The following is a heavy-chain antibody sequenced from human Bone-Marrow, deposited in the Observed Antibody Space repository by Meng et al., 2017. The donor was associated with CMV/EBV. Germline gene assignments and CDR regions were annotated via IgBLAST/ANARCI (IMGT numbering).Heavy chain of an antibody. Sequence: SETLSLTCAVYGGSFSGYYWRWIRQPPGKGLEWIGEINPSGSTNYNPSLKSRVTISVDTSKNQFSLKLSSVTAADTAVYYCARAPNWGSGWFDPWGQGTLVTVSS. J-gene: IGHJ5*02. CDR1: GGSFSGYY. D-gene: IGHD7-27*01. CDR3: ARAPNWGSGWFDP. CDR2: INPSGST. V-gene: IGHV4-34*01.